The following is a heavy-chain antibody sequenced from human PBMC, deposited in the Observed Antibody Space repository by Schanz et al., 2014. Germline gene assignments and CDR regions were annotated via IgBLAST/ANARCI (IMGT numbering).Heavy chain of an antibody. CDR2: MNQDGSVK. D-gene: IGHD4-17*01. J-gene: IGHJ3*02. CDR1: GFSFSDYF. CDR3: AKDPHKDYGGKPQALDI. V-gene: IGHV3-7*01. Sequence: VQLVESGGGLVKPGGSLRLSCAASGFSFSDYFLSWIRQTPGKGLEWVANMNQDGSVKNYVDSVKGRFTISRDHAKNPLYLQMNSLRAEDTALYYCAKDPHKDYGGKPQALDIWGQGTMVTVSS.